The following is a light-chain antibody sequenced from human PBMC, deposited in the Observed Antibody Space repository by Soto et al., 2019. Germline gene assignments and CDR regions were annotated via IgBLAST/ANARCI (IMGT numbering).Light chain of an antibody. CDR1: SSRIGSNY. V-gene: IGLV1-47*01. CDR3: ATWVDSLSVYV. J-gene: IGLJ1*01. Sequence: QSVLPQPPSASGTPRQRVTVSYSVRSSRIGSNYVYWYQQLPGTAPKLLIYRNDQRPSGVPDRFSGSRSGTSASLAISGLRSEDEAIYYCATWVDSLSVYVFGTGTKVTVL. CDR2: RND.